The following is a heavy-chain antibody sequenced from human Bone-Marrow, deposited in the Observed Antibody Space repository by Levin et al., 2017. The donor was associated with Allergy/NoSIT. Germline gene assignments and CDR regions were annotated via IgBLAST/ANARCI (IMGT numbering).Heavy chain of an antibody. D-gene: IGHD5-18*01. V-gene: IGHV4-31*03. CDR3: ARASGYNPYYYHGMDV. J-gene: IGHJ6*02. CDR1: GGSITSGAFY. Sequence: SCTVSGGSITSGAFYWSWIRHHPENGLEWIGYFYYNGATYYNPSFKSRVSISVDTSRNQFSLNLTSVAAADTAVYYCARASGYNPYYYHGMDVWGQGTTVTV. CDR2: FYYNGAT.